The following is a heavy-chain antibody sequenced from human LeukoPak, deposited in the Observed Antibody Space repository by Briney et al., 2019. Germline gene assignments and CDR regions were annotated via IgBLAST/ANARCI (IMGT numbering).Heavy chain of an antibody. CDR3: AKDQRSAGAKGGYYFDY. J-gene: IGHJ4*02. V-gene: IGHV3-30*18. Sequence: GGSLRLSCAASGFTFSSYGMHWVRQAPGKGLEWVAVISYDGSNKYYADSVKGRFTISRDNSKNTLYLQMNSLRAEDTAVYYCAKDQRSAGAKGGYYFDYWGQGTLVTVSS. CDR2: ISYDGSNK. D-gene: IGHD1-26*01. CDR1: GFTFSSYG.